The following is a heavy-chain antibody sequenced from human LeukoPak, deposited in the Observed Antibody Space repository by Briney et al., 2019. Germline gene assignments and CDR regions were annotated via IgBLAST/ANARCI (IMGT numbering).Heavy chain of an antibody. CDR2: INHSGST. V-gene: IGHV4-34*01. CDR3: ARSSSYYYDSSGYYNPYNWFDP. D-gene: IGHD3-22*01. J-gene: IGHJ5*02. CDR1: GGSFSGYY. Sequence: PSETLSLTCAVYGGSFSGYYWSWIRQPPGKGLEWIGEINHSGSTNYNPSLKSRVTISVDTSKNQFSLKLSSVTAADTAVCYCARSSSYYYDSSGYYNPYNWFDPWGQGTLVTVSS.